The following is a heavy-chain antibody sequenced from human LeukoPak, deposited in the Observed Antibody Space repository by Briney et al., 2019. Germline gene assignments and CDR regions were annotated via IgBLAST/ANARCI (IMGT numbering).Heavy chain of an antibody. Sequence: SETLSLTCAVYGGSFSGYYWSWIRQPPGKGLEWIGEINHSGSTNYNPSLKSRVTISVDTSKNQFSLKLSSVTAADTAVYYCARGGVGGFMVRGVTYFDYWSQGTLVTVSS. J-gene: IGHJ4*02. CDR2: INHSGST. V-gene: IGHV4-34*01. CDR1: GGSFSGYY. CDR3: ARGGVGGFMVRGVTYFDY. D-gene: IGHD3-10*01.